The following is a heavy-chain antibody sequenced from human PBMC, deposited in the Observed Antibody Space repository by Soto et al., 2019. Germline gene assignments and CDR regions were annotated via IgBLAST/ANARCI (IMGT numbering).Heavy chain of an antibody. V-gene: IGHV4-31*03. D-gene: IGHD4-17*01. Sequence: QVRLEESGPGLVKPSETLSLICSVSGGSVNNANYFWNWMRHHPENGLEWIGYIYYSGSTRYNPSFKSRVTLSIDTSKNQFSLSLNSVTVADTAVYFCARDADYGGSRGGMDVWGRGTTVTVSS. J-gene: IGHJ6*02. CDR1: GGSVNNANYF. CDR3: ARDADYGGSRGGMDV. CDR2: IYYSGST.